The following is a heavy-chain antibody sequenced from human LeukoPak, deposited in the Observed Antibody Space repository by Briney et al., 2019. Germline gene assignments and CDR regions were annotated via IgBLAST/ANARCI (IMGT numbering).Heavy chain of an antibody. Sequence: SVKVSCKASGGTFSSYAISWVRQAPGQGLEWMGGIIPIFGTANYAQKFQGRVTITADVSTSTAYMELSSLRSEDTAVYYCARGYSSGWYGPYYFDYWGQGTLVTVSS. CDR2: IIPIFGTA. J-gene: IGHJ4*02. D-gene: IGHD6-19*01. V-gene: IGHV1-69*13. CDR1: GGTFSSYA. CDR3: ARGYSSGWYGPYYFDY.